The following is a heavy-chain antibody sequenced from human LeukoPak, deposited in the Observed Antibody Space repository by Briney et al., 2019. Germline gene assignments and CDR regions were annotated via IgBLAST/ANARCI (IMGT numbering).Heavy chain of an antibody. D-gene: IGHD3-22*01. CDR3: AKDATMIVVATPDH. J-gene: IGHJ4*02. CDR2: ISYDGSNK. CDR1: GFTFSSYG. V-gene: IGHV3-30*18. Sequence: GRPLRLSCAASGFTFSSYGMHWVRQAPGKGLEWVAVISYDGSNKYYADSVKGRFTISRDNSKNTLYLQMNSLRAEDTAVYYCAKDATMIVVATPDHWGQGTLVTVSS.